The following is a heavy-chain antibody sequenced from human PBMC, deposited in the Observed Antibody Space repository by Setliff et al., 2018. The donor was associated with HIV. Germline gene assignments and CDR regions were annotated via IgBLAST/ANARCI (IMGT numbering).Heavy chain of an antibody. CDR1: GYTFINYH. J-gene: IGHJ4*02. D-gene: IGHD3-10*01. CDR3: ARGGLHGVGNYWGPPTDY. V-gene: IGHV1-18*01. Sequence: ASVKVSCKASGYTFINYHITWVRQAPGQGLEWVGSISVSSVNTNYTQGRVTMTTDISTSTAYMELSSLRSEDTAVYYCARGGLHGVGNYWGPPTDYWGQGTLVTVSS. CDR2: ISVSSVNT.